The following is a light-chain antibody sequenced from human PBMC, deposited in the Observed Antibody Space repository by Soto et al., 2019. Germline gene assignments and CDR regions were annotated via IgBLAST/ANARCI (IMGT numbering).Light chain of an antibody. CDR3: ASYTRTTTLV. V-gene: IGLV2-14*01. J-gene: IGLJ2*01. CDR1: ISDIGGYNF. CDR2: DVN. Sequence: SALTQPGSVSGSPGQSITISCTGTISDIGGYNFISWYQHHPGKAPKLVIYDVNNRPSGISYRFSGSKSGNTASLTISGLQAEDEADYYCASYTRTTTLVFGGGTKVTVL.